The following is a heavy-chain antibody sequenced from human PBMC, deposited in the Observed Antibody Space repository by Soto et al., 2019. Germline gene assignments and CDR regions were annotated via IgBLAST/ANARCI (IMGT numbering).Heavy chain of an antibody. CDR3: ARGDHATYRRLAFGF. CDR1: GYTFTLRYG. D-gene: IGHD5-18*01. CDR2: ISPYNGNT. J-gene: IGHJ3*01. V-gene: IGHV1-18*04. Sequence: QVQLVQSGAEVKKPGASVKVSCKTSGYTFTLRYGISWLRQAPGQGLEWMGWISPYNGNTEYAGRFQGRDTMTADRSATTDNMDRRSQISVDTPVNYCARGDHATYRRLAFGFWV.